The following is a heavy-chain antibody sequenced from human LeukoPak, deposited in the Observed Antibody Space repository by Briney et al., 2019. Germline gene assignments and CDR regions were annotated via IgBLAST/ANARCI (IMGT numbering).Heavy chain of an antibody. CDR2: ISAYNGNT. CDR1: GYTFTSYG. CDR3: ARGRGGSSWYYYYYMDV. D-gene: IGHD6-13*01. Sequence: GASVKVSSKASGYTFTSYGISWVRQAPGQGLEWMGWISAYNGNTNYAQKLQGRVTVTTDTSTSTAYMELRSLRSDDTAVYYCARGRGGSSWYYYYYMDVWGKGTTVTVSS. V-gene: IGHV1-18*01. J-gene: IGHJ6*03.